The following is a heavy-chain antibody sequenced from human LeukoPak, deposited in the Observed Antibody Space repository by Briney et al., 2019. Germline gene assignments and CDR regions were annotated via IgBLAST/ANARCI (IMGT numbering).Heavy chain of an antibody. J-gene: IGHJ6*03. D-gene: IGHD6-19*01. V-gene: IGHV3-53*01. CDR3: AKDSWLGYDYYYYMDV. CDR2: IYRGDFT. Sequence: GGSLRLSCAASGFTASSSYMSWVRQAPGKGLEWISYIYRGDFTSHADSVKGRFTISSDNSKNTVSLQMNSLRAEDTAVYYCAKDSWLGYDYYYYMDVWGKGTTVTVSS. CDR1: GFTASSSY.